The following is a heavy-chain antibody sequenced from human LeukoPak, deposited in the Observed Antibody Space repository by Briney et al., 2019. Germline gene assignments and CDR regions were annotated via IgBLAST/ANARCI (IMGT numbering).Heavy chain of an antibody. CDR1: GFTFSSYS. CDR3: ASDYVWFGALLYYYYYYGMDV. D-gene: IGHD3-10*01. V-gene: IGHV3-21*01. J-gene: IGHJ6*02. Sequence: PWGTLRLSCAASGFTFSSYSKNWVRQPPGKGLEWVSSISSSSSYIYYADSVKGRFTISTDNANNSLYLQMNSLSAEDTAVYYCASDYVWFGALLYYYYYYGMDVWGQGTTVTVSS. CDR2: ISSSSSYI.